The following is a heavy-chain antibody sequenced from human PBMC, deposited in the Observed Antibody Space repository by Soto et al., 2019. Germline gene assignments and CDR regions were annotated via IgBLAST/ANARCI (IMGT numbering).Heavy chain of an antibody. J-gene: IGHJ6*02. CDR1: GGTFSSYA. D-gene: IGHD1-7*01. CDR2: IIPIFGTA. V-gene: IGHV1-69*13. Sequence: SVKVSCKASGGTFSSYAISWVRQAPGQGLEWMGGIIPIFGTANYAQKFQGRVTITADESTSTAYMELSSLRSEDTAVYYCARDERYNWNYFDYYYGMDVWGQGTTVTVSS. CDR3: ARDERYNWNYFDYYYGMDV.